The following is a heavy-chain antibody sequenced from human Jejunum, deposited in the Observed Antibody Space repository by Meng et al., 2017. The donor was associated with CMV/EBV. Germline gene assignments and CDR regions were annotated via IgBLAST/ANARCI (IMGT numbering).Heavy chain of an antibody. J-gene: IGHJ4*02. CDR1: GGSLSPYY. D-gene: IGHD1-1*01. Sequence: QVPLQQGGAGLLNSSETLSLPCAVYGGSLSPYYWTWIRQIPGKGLEWIGEISHGGITNYNPSLKSRVTLLIDTSKNQFSLKLSSVTAADTAVYYCGMERVNWGQGILVTVSS. CDR3: GMERVN. CDR2: ISHGGIT. V-gene: IGHV4-34*01.